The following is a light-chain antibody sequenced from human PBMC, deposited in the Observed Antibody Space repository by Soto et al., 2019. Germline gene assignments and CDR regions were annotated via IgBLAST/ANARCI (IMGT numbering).Light chain of an antibody. J-gene: IGKJ2*01. CDR1: QSISGW. V-gene: IGKV1-5*03. Sequence: DIQMTQSPSTLSASVGDRVTITCRASQSISGWLAWYQQKPGKAPNLLIYKASSLQTGVPSRFSGSGSGTEFTLTISSLQPDDVATYSCLQYNSYSCTFGQGTKLEIK. CDR2: KAS. CDR3: LQYNSYSCT.